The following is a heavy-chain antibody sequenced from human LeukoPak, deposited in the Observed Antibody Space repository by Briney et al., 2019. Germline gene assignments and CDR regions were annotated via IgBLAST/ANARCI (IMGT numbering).Heavy chain of an antibody. CDR2: IYNFGST. CDR1: GGSISSYY. CDR3: ARAIVVVVTAPPYWYFDL. V-gene: IGHV4-4*08. J-gene: IGHJ2*01. Sequence: SETLSLTCTVSGGSISSYYWSWIRQSPGKGLEWVGHIYNFGSTNYNPSLKSRVTISVDTSKNQFSLKLSSVTAADTAVSYCARAIVVVVTAPPYWYFDLWGRGTLVTVSS. D-gene: IGHD2-21*02.